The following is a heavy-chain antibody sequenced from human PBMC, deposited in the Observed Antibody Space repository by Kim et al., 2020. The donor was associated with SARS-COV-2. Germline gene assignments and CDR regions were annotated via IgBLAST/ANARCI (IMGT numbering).Heavy chain of an antibody. Sequence: SETLSLTCTVSGGSVSSGSYYWSWIRQPPGKGLEWIGYIYYSGSTNYNPSLKSRVTISVDTSKNQFSLKLSSVTAADTAVYYCARVQTAIHYYGSGSPSNWFDPWGQGTLVTVSS. CDR2: IYYSGST. CDR1: GGSVSSGSYY. J-gene: IGHJ5*02. D-gene: IGHD3-10*01. CDR3: ARVQTAIHYYGSGSPSNWFDP. V-gene: IGHV4-61*01.